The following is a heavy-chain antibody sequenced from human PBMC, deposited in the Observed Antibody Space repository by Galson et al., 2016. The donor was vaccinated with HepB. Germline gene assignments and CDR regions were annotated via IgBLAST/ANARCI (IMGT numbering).Heavy chain of an antibody. J-gene: IGHJ6*02. CDR3: GRIIVVGPVVMLGERRFFYYGMDV. Sequence: SVKVSCKASGHTFTSYAIHWVRQAPGQGLEWMGWINAGNGNTKYSQKFQDRVTITRDTSASTAYMELSSLRSEDTAVYYCGRIIVVGPVVMLGERRFFYYGMDVWGQRTTVTVSS. CDR1: GHTFTSYA. D-gene: IGHD2-2*01. V-gene: IGHV1-3*01. CDR2: INAGNGNT.